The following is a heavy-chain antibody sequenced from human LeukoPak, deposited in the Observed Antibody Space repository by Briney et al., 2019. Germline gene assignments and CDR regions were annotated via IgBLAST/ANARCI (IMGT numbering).Heavy chain of an antibody. V-gene: IGHV4-39*07. CDR2: IYYSGSI. CDR3: ARDSITMVRGVKDCFDP. CDR1: GGSISSSSYY. Sequence: SETLSLTCTVSGGSISSSSYYWGWIRQPPGKGLEWIGSIYYSGSIYYNPSLKSRVTISVDTSKNQFSLKLSSVTAADTAVYYCARDSITMVRGVKDCFDPWGQGTLVTVSS. D-gene: IGHD3-10*01. J-gene: IGHJ5*02.